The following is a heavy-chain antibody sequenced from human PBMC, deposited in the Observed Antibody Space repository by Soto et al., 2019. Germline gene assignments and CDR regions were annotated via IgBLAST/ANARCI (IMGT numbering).Heavy chain of an antibody. D-gene: IGHD5-18*01. CDR2: IYHSGST. J-gene: IGHJ6*02. V-gene: IGHV4-30-2*01. Sequence: QLQLQESGSGLVKPSQTLSLTCAVSGGSISSGGYSWSWIRQPPGKGLEWIGYIYHSGSTYYNPSLKSRVPISVDRSKNQFSLKLSSVTAADTAVYYCARGDSRDYYYYGMDVWGQGTTVTVSS. CDR3: ARGDSRDYYYYGMDV. CDR1: GGSISSGGYS.